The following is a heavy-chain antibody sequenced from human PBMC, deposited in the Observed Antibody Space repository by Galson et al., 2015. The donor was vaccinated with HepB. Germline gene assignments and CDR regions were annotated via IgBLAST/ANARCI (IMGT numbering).Heavy chain of an antibody. Sequence: CAISGDSVSSNSGAWNWVRQSPSRGLEWLGRTYYRSKWKSDYAVSVKGRININPDTSKNQFSLQLNSVTPEDTAMYYCVRGSNQMGIDWGQGTLVTVSS. J-gene: IGHJ4*02. CDR2: TYYRSKWKS. CDR3: VRGSNQMGID. CDR1: GDSVSSNSGA. V-gene: IGHV6-1*01. D-gene: IGHD1-14*01.